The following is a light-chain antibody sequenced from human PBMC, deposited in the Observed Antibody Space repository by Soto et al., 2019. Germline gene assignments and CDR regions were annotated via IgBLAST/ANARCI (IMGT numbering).Light chain of an antibody. Sequence: VLTVSAVTLNLYPGARATLSCRASQSFRGLLAWYQQKPGQAPRLLIYDAYNRATGIPPRFSGSGSGTDFTLTISSLEPEDSTLYYSQLPPILPIRLGQVTRL. V-gene: IGKV3-11*01. J-gene: IGKJ5*01. CDR2: DAY. CDR3: QLPPILPIR. CDR1: QSFRGL.